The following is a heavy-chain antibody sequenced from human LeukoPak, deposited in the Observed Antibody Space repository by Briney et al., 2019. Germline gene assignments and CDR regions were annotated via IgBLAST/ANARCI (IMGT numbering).Heavy chain of an antibody. J-gene: IGHJ4*02. CDR3: AKDSGGFDY. CDR2: IRHDGTNE. Sequence: GGSLRLSCAASGFIFRTYGMHWVRQAPGKGLEWVAYIRHDGTNEHYAGSVKGRFTISRDNSKNTLYLQMNSLRTEDTGVYYCAKDSGGFDYWGQGTLVTVSS. D-gene: IGHD2-15*01. CDR1: GFIFRTYG. V-gene: IGHV3-30*02.